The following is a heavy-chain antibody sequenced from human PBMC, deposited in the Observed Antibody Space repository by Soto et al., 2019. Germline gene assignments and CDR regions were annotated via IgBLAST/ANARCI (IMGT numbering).Heavy chain of an antibody. Sequence: QVQLVESGGGVVQPGRSLRLSCAASGFTFSSYGMHWVRQAPGKGLEWVAGISYDGSNKYYADSVKGRFTISRDNSKNTLYLQMNSLRAEDTDVYYCAKDPASYDSSGYYFDYWGQGTLVTVSS. CDR1: GFTFSSYG. CDR2: ISYDGSNK. D-gene: IGHD3-22*01. V-gene: IGHV3-30*18. CDR3: AKDPASYDSSGYYFDY. J-gene: IGHJ4*02.